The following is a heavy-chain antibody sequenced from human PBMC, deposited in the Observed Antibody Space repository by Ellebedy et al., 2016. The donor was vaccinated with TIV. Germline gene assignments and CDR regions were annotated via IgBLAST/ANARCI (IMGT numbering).Heavy chain of an antibody. CDR3: ARWGDYDSSGYYAFGD. CDR2: IYYSGST. V-gene: IGHV4-59*01. J-gene: IGHJ4*02. D-gene: IGHD3-22*01. CDR1: GGSISSYY. Sequence: MPGGSLRLSCTVSGGSISSYYWSWIRQPPGKGLEWIGYIYYSGSTNYNPSLKSRVTISVDTSKNQFSLKLSSVTAADTAVYYCARWGDYDSSGYYAFGDWGQGTLVTVSS.